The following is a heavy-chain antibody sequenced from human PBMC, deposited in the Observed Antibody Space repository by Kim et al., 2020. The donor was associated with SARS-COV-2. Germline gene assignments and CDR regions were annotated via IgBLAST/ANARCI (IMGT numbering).Heavy chain of an antibody. J-gene: IGHJ4*02. V-gene: IGHV3-33*01. CDR1: GFTFSSYG. CDR3: ARDFYDYVWGSYPTAGY. Sequence: GGSLRLSCAASGFTFSSYGMHWVRQAPGKGLEWVAVIWYDGSNKYYADSVKGRFTISRDNSKNTLYLQMNSLRAEDTAVYYCARDFYDYVWGSYPTAGYWGQGTLVTVSS. CDR2: IWYDGSNK. D-gene: IGHD3-16*02.